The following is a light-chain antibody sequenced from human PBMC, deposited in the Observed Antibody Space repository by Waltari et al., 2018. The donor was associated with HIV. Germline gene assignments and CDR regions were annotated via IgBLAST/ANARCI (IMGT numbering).Light chain of an antibody. V-gene: IGKV3-20*01. CDR2: GAS. Sequence: ELVLTQSPGTLSLSPGESATLSCRASQGVSSSYLAWYEQKPGQAPRLLIYGASSRATGIPDRFSGSGSGTDFTLTISRLEPEDFAVYYCQQYGSSPPYTFGQGTKLEIK. CDR1: QGVSSSY. J-gene: IGKJ2*01. CDR3: QQYGSSPPYT.